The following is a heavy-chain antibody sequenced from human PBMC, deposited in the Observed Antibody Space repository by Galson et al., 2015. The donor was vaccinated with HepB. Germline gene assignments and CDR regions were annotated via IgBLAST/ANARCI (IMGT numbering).Heavy chain of an antibody. D-gene: IGHD3-22*01. CDR1: GDAFTTYA. J-gene: IGHJ4*02. CDR3: ARAYYDSSAYFG. V-gene: IGHV1-3*01. Sequence: SVKVSCKASGDAFTTYAIHWVRQAPGQSLEWLGWIFAANGNTKYSENFQGRVTITRDTSATTTCMQLSSLRSEDSAVYYCARAYYDSSAYFGWGQGSLVIVSS. CDR2: IFAANGNT.